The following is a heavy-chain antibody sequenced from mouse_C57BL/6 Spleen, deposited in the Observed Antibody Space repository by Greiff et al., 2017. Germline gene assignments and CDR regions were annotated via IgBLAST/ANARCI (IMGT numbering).Heavy chain of an antibody. CDR1: GYTFTSYW. Sequence: VQLQQPGAELVKPGASVKMSCKASGYTFTSYWITWVKQRPGQGLEWIGDIYPGSGSTNYNEKFKSKATLTVDTSSSTAYMQLSSLTSEDSAVYYCARSEFITTVVENFDVWGTGTTVTVSS. D-gene: IGHD1-1*01. CDR3: ARSEFITTVVENFDV. J-gene: IGHJ1*03. V-gene: IGHV1-55*01. CDR2: IYPGSGST.